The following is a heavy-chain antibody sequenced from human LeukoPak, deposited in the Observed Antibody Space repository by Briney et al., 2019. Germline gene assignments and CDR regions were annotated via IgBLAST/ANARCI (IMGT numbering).Heavy chain of an antibody. V-gene: IGHV3-30*03. J-gene: IGHJ4*02. CDR1: GFTFSSYG. CDR3: AIEGHGSSLDY. D-gene: IGHD6-13*01. Sequence: GGSLRLSCAASGFTFSSYGMHWVRQAPGKGLEWVAVISYDGSNKYYADSVKGRFTISRDNSKNTLYLQMNSLRAEDTAVYYCAIEGHGSSLDYWGQGTLVTVSS. CDR2: ISYDGSNK.